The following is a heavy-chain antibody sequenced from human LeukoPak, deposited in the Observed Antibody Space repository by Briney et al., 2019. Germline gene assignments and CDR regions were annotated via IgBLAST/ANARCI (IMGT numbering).Heavy chain of an antibody. Sequence: ASVNVSCKTSGYTFTSYYIHWMRQAPGQGLEWMGLINSSGGSTAYSQRFQGRVTMTRDTSTSTVYMELSSLRSEDTAVYYCARGQQWVDYWGQGTLVTVSS. CDR3: ARGQQWVDY. CDR1: GYTFTSYY. V-gene: IGHV1-46*01. J-gene: IGHJ4*02. D-gene: IGHD6-19*01. CDR2: INSSGGST.